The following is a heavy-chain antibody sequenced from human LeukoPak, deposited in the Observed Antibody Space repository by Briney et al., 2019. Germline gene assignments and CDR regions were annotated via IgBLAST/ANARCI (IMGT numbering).Heavy chain of an antibody. CDR3: AELGITMIGGV. CDR1: GFTFSSYG. J-gene: IGHJ6*04. V-gene: IGHV3-30*18. CDR2: ISYDGSNR. Sequence: GRSLRLSCAVSGFTFSSYGMHWVRQAPGKGLEWVAVISYDGSNRYYADSVKGRFTISRDTSKNTLYLQMNSLRTEDTAVYYCAELGITMIGGVWGKGTTVTISS. D-gene: IGHD3-10*02.